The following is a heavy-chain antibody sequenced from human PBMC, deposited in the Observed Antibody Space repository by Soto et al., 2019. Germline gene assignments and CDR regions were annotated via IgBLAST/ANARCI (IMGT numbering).Heavy chain of an antibody. CDR1: GGTFSSYA. Sequence: QVQLVQSGAEVKKPGSSVKVSCKASGGTFSSYAISWVRQAPGQGLEWMGGIIPIFGTANYAQKFQGRVTITADESTSTAYMELSSLRSEDTAVYYCARDLGSSSSPLYYYYGMDVWGQGTTVTVSS. V-gene: IGHV1-69*01. D-gene: IGHD6-6*01. J-gene: IGHJ6*02. CDR2: IIPIFGTA. CDR3: ARDLGSSSSPLYYYYGMDV.